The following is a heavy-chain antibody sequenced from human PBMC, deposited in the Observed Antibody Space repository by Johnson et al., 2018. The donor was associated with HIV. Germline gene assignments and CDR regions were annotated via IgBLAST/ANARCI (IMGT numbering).Heavy chain of an antibody. D-gene: IGHD6-13*01. J-gene: IGHJ3*02. CDR1: GFTFSSYV. Sequence: VQLVESGGGLVQPGGSLRVSCAASGFTFSSYVMHWVRQAPGRLLEYLSAISTNGGSTYYATSVKVRFTISRDNFKNTLYLQMGSLRAEDMAVYYCARARSSSWYDGAFDIWGQGTMVTFSS. CDR2: ISTNGGST. V-gene: IGHV3-64*01. CDR3: ARARSSSWYDGAFDI.